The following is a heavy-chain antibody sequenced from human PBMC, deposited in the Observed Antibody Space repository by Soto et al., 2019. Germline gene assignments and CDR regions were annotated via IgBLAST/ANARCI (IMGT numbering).Heavy chain of an antibody. CDR1: EGTFNSYA. CDR2: IIPYYNTL. D-gene: IGHD6-13*01. V-gene: IGHV1-69*01. Sequence: QAQVVQSGAEVRKPGSSVKLSCKASEGTFNSYAIAWVRQAPGQGLEGMGGIIPYYNTLNYAQKFQETVTITQAAPTTKAYMVISSLSSTDRPGNSWASGASRWSAASVPSWAQRTVVTASS. J-gene: IGHJ5*02. CDR3: ASGASRWSAASVPS.